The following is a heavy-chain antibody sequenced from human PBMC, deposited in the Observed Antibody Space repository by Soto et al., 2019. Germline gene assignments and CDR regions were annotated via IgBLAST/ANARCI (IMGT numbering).Heavy chain of an antibody. J-gene: IGHJ6*02. CDR3: AKDPQYYYGMDV. CDR1: GFTFSSYA. V-gene: IGHV3-23*01. CDR2: ISGSGGST. Sequence: GGSLRLSFAASGFTFSSYAISWVRQAPGKGLEWVSAISGSGGSTYYADSVKGRFTISRDNSKNTLYLQMNSLRAEDTAVYYCAKDPQYYYGMDVWGQGTTVTVSS.